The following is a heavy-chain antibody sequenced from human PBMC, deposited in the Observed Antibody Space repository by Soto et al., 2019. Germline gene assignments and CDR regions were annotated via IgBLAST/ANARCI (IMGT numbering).Heavy chain of an antibody. CDR2: VYYSGRT. CDR1: GGHISSCSHS. Sequence: QLLLQESGPGLVKPSETLSLTCTGSGGHISSCSHSWGLIVQPPGKGLEWIGSVYYSGRTYYTPSLESRIALSIDTSNNQFSLKLSYVTAADTAESYCARHLGCRSASCPDDGFDIWGQGTMVTVSS. D-gene: IGHD2-2*01. CDR3: ARHLGCRSASCPDDGFDI. J-gene: IGHJ3*02. V-gene: IGHV4-39*01.